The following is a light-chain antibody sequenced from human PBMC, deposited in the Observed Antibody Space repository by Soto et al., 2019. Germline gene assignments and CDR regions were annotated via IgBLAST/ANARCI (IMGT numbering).Light chain of an antibody. CDR1: SSNIGNNY. J-gene: IGLJ1*01. V-gene: IGLV1-51*02. CDR2: ENN. Sequence: QSVLTQPPSVSAAPGQTVTISCSGSSSNIGNNYVSWYQQLPGTAPKLLIFENNKRPSGIPDRFSGSKSGTSATLGITGLQTGDEANYYCGTLYSSLSAPYVFGTGTKLTVL. CDR3: GTLYSSLSAPYV.